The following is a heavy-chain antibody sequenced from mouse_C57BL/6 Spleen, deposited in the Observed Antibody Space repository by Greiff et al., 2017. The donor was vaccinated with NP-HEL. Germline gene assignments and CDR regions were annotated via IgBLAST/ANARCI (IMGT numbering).Heavy chain of an antibody. CDR2: IYPGDGDT. V-gene: IGHV1-82*01. CDR1: GYAFSSSW. Sequence: QVQLKQSGPELVKPGASVKISCKASGYAFSSSWMNWVKQRPGKGLEWIGRIYPGDGDTNYIGKFKGKATLTADKSSSTAYMQLSSLTSEDSAVYFCARWPLYYGSRDGDYWGQGTTLTVSS. D-gene: IGHD1-1*01. CDR3: ARWPLYYGSRDGDY. J-gene: IGHJ2*01.